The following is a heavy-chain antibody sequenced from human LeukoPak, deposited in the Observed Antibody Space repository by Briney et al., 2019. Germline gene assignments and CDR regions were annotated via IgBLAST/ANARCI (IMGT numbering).Heavy chain of an antibody. CDR3: TTEHHSWVIESEFDY. Sequence: PGGSPRLSCAASGFTFSSYGMHWVRQAPGKGLEWVAVIWYDGSNKYYADSVKGRFTISRDDSKNTLYLQMNSLETEDTAVYYCTTEHHSWVIESEFDYWGQGTLVTVSS. J-gene: IGHJ4*02. CDR2: IWYDGSNK. V-gene: IGHV3-33*01. CDR1: GFTFSSYG. D-gene: IGHD2-21*01.